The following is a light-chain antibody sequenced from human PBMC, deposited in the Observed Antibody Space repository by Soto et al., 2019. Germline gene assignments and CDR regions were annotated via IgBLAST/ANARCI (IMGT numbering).Light chain of an antibody. Sequence: QSALTQPASVSGSPGQSITISCTGTSSDVGSYNLVSWYQQHPGKAPKPMIYEVSKRPSGVSNRFSGSKSGNTASLTISGLQAEDEADYYCCSYAGSSTYVFGTGTRSPS. CDR2: EVS. CDR1: SSDVGSYNL. CDR3: CSYAGSSTYV. V-gene: IGLV2-23*02. J-gene: IGLJ1*01.